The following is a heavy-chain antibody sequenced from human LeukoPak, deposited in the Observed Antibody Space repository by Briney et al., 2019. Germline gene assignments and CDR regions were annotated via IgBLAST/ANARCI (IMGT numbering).Heavy chain of an antibody. V-gene: IGHV4-38-2*02. CDR1: GYSISSGYY. D-gene: IGHD2-8*01. J-gene: IGHJ4*02. CDR3: ARGLNDGVLYY. Sequence: SETLSLTCTVSGYSISSGYYWGWIRQPPGKGLEWIGSIYHSGSTYYNPSLKSRVTISVDTSKNQFSLKLSSVTAADTAVYYCARGLNDGVLYYWGQGTLVTVSS. CDR2: IYHSGST.